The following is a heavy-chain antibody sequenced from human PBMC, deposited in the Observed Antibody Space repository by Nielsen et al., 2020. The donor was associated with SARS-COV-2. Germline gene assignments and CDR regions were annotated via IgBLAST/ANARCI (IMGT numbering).Heavy chain of an antibody. D-gene: IGHD3-9*01. CDR3: ARVSKYYDILTGYYWGGDY. CDR2: INTNTGNP. V-gene: IGHV7-4-1*02. Sequence: ASVKVSCKASGYTFTSYAMNWVRQAPGQGLEWMGWINTNTGNPTYAQGFTGRFVFSLDTSVSTAYLQISSLKAEDTAVYYCARVSKYYDILTGYYWGGDYWGQGTLVTVSS. CDR1: GYTFTSYA. J-gene: IGHJ4*02.